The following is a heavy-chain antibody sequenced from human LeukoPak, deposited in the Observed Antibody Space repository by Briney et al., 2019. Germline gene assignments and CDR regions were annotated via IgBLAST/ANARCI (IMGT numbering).Heavy chain of an antibody. CDR2: IYHSGSN. Sequence: SQTLSLTCAVSGGSISSGGYYWSCIRQPPGKGLGWIGYIYHSGSNYFNPSLKSRVTIPGDTSKNQFSLKLSSVTAADTAVYYCARGLGYQLLYSWYFDYWGQGTLVTVSS. D-gene: IGHD2-2*02. J-gene: IGHJ4*02. CDR1: GGSISSGGYY. V-gene: IGHV4-30-2*01. CDR3: ARGLGYQLLYSWYFDY.